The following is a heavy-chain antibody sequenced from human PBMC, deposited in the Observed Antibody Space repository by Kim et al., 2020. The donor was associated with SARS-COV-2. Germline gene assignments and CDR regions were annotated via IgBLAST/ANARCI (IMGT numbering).Heavy chain of an antibody. Sequence: GGSLRLSCAASGFTFSSYGMHWVRQAPGKGLEWVAVISYDGSNKYYADSVKGRFTISRDNSKNTLYLQMNSLRAEDTAVYYCARDRTPSSSWWDGMDVWGQGTTVTVSS. CDR3: ARDRTPSSSWWDGMDV. CDR1: GFTFSSYG. V-gene: IGHV3-33*05. J-gene: IGHJ6*02. CDR2: ISYDGSNK. D-gene: IGHD6-13*01.